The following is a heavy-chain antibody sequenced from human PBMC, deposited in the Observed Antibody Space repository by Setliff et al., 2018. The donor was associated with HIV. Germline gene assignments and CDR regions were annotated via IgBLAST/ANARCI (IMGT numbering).Heavy chain of an antibody. Sequence: GGSLRLSCAASGFTFSSYSMNWVRQVPGKGLEWVSSISSSSSYIYYADSVKGRFTISRDNSKNSLYLQMNNLRGEDTALYYCAKDIYGGHFYYFDYWGQGTLVTVSS. V-gene: IGHV3-21*04. CDR2: ISSSSSYI. D-gene: IGHD4-17*01. CDR3: AKDIYGGHFYYFDY. J-gene: IGHJ4*02. CDR1: GFTFSSYS.